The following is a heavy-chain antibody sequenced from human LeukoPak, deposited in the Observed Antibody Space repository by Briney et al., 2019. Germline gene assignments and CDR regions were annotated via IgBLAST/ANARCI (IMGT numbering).Heavy chain of an antibody. CDR3: AREWEVITFGGVIVIRNWGSAFDI. J-gene: IGHJ3*02. CDR1: GYTFTGYY. CDR2: INPNSGGT. D-gene: IGHD3-16*02. Sequence: ASVKVSCKASGYTFTGYYMHWVRQAPGQGLEWMGWINPNSGGTNYAQRFQGRVTMTRDTSISTAYMELSRLRSDDTAVYYCAREWEVITFGGVIVIRNWGSAFDIWGQGTMVAVSS. V-gene: IGHV1-2*02.